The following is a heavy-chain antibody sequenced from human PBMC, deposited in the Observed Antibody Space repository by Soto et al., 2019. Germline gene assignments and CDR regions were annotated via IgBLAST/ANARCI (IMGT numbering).Heavy chain of an antibody. CDR3: ARNDRDFYGLDV. V-gene: IGHV3-13*05. J-gene: IGHJ6*02. Sequence: EVQLVESGGGLVQPGGSLRLSCEASGFTFRNYDMHWVRQGTGKGLELVSGISAAGDPDYADSVEGRFTISRENAQNSSFLQMNSLRVGDTAVYYCARNDRDFYGLDVWGQGTTVIVSS. CDR2: ISAAGDP. CDR1: GFTFRNYD.